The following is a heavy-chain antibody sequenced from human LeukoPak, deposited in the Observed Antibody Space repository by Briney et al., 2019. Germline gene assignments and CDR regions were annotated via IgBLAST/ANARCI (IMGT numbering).Heavy chain of an antibody. V-gene: IGHV2-70*11. CDR1: GFSLSTIGMC. CDR2: IDWDDDK. D-gene: IGHD2-21*02. CDR3: ARGAVVTVENAFDI. Sequence: SGPALVKPTQTLTLTCTFSGFSLSTIGMCVSWIRQPPGKALEWLARIDWDDDKHYSTSLKTRLTISQDTSKNQVVLTMTNMDPVDTATYYCARGAVVTVENAFDIWGQGTMVTVSS. J-gene: IGHJ3*02.